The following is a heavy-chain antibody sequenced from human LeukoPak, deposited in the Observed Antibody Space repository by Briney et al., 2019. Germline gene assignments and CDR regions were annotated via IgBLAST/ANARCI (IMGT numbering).Heavy chain of an antibody. CDR1: GYTFTCYW. Sequence: GESLKICCQASGYTFTCYWIAWVRQTPGKGLECMGVIFPRDSDVRYSPSFQGQVTISADKSTNTAYLHWGSLKASDSAMYYCVISLPGTLLRGYGMDVWGPGTTVTVS. CDR2: IFPRDSDV. CDR3: VISLPGTLLRGYGMDV. J-gene: IGHJ6*02. V-gene: IGHV5-51*01. D-gene: IGHD3-10*01.